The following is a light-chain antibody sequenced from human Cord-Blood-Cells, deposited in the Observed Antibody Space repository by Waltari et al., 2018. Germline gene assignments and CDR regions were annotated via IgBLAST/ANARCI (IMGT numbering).Light chain of an antibody. CDR3: CSYAGSSTWV. J-gene: IGLJ3*02. CDR1: SRDVGSYKL. Sequence: QSALTQPGSVAGSPGQSITISCTGTSRDVGSYKLVYWYQQHPGEAPKLMIYEGSKRPSGVSNRFSGSKSGNTASLTISGLQAEDEADYYCCSYAGSSTWVFGGGTKLTVL. V-gene: IGLV2-23*01. CDR2: EGS.